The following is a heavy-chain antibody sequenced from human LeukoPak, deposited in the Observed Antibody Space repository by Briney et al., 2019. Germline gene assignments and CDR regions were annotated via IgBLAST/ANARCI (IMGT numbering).Heavy chain of an antibody. CDR2: IYYSGST. CDR3: ARDVGGYSSGWYPEFWYFDL. J-gene: IGHJ2*01. Sequence: SETLSLTCTVSGGSISSGSYYWGWIRQPPGKGLEWIGSIYYSGSTYYNPSLKSRVTISVDTSKNQFSLKLSSVTAADTAVYYCARDVGGYSSGWYPEFWYFDLWGRGTLVTVSS. D-gene: IGHD6-19*01. V-gene: IGHV4-39*07. CDR1: GGSISSGSYY.